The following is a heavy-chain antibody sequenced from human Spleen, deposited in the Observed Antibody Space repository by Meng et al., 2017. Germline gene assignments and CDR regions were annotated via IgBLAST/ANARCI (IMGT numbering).Heavy chain of an antibody. CDR2: ISGSGGNT. Sequence: GESLKISCAASGFTFSTYAMNWVRQAQGKGLEWVSSISGSGGNTYYADSVKGRFTISRDNSKDTLYMQMNSLRAEDTAVYYCARDFSGRYDAWGQGTLVTVSS. CDR1: GFTFSTYA. J-gene: IGHJ5*02. V-gene: IGHV3-23*01. CDR3: ARDFSGRYDA. D-gene: IGHD1-26*01.